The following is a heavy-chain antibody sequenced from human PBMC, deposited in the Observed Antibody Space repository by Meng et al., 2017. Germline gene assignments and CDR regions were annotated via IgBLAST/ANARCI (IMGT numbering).Heavy chain of an antibody. J-gene: IGHJ6*02. D-gene: IGHD2-15*01. V-gene: IGHV4-34*01. Sequence: SETLSLTCAVHGGSFSGYYWSWNRQPPGKGLEWIGQINHSGSTNYNPSLKSRVTISVDTSKNQFSLKLGSVTAADTAVYYCARVQVVVAATHDYYYYGMDVWGQATTVTVSS. CDR1: GGSFSGYY. CDR3: ARVQVVVAATHDYYYYGMDV. CDR2: INHSGST.